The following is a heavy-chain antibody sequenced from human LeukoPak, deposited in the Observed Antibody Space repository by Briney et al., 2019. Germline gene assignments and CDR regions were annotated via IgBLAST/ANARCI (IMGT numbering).Heavy chain of an antibody. CDR1: GFTFSNAW. Sequence: PGGSLRLSCAASGFTFSNAWMSWVRQAPGKGLEWVSGINWNGGSTGYADSVKGRFTISRDNAKNSLYLQMNSLRAEDTALYYCARETNSGYDNYYYYYMDVWGKGTTVTVSS. D-gene: IGHD5-12*01. V-gene: IGHV3-20*04. CDR2: INWNGGST. J-gene: IGHJ6*03. CDR3: ARETNSGYDNYYYYYMDV.